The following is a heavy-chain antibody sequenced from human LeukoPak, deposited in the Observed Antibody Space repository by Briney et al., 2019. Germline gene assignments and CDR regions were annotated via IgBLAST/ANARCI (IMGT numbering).Heavy chain of an antibody. Sequence: PSETLSLTCTVSGGSISSGSHYWNWIRQPAGKGLEWIGRIYTRGSTNYNPSLKSRVTISVDTSKNEFSLKLSSVTAADTAVYYCARECGWYYFDYWGQGTLVTVSS. D-gene: IGHD2-21*01. V-gene: IGHV4-61*02. CDR1: GGSISSGSHY. J-gene: IGHJ4*02. CDR2: IYTRGST. CDR3: ARECGWYYFDY.